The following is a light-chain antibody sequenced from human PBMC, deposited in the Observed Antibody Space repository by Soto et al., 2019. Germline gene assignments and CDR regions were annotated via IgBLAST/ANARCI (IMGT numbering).Light chain of an antibody. CDR2: DAS. J-gene: IGKJ1*01. CDR1: QSIYEK. CDR3: QQYGSSPRT. V-gene: IGKV3-20*01. Sequence: EIVMTQSPATLSVSPGERVTLSCRASQSIYEKLAWYQQKPGQTPRLVIYDASSRATGISDRFTGSGSGTDFTLTITTLEPEDFAVYYCQQYGSSPRTFGLGTKVDIK.